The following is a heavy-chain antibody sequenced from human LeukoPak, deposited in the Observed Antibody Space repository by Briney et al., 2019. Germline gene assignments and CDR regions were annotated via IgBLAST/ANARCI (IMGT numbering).Heavy chain of an antibody. V-gene: IGHV3-23*01. CDR1: GFTFNTHA. D-gene: IGHD3-10*01. J-gene: IGHJ4*02. CDR2: VTSSGHTP. Sequence: GGSLRLSCEASGFTFNTHAMSWVRQAPEKGLEWVASVTSSGHTPYYADSVRGRFTISRDNSKNTLYLQMNSLRGEDTAVYYCAKDRPNFYETSGAYYKPKGDFWGQGSLVTVSS. CDR3: AKDRPNFYETSGAYYKPKGDF.